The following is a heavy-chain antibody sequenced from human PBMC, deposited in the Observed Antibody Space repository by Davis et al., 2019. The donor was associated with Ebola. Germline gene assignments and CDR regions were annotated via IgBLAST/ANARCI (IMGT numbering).Heavy chain of an antibody. D-gene: IGHD3-10*01. CDR3: ARARITMVRGTNYYYYYGMDV. V-gene: IGHV3-21*01. Sequence: GESLKISCAASGFTFSSYSMNWVRQAPGKGLEWVSSISSSSSYIYYADSVKGRFTISRDNAKNSLYLQMNSLRAEDTAVYYCARARITMVRGTNYYYYYGMDVWGQGTTVTVSS. J-gene: IGHJ6*02. CDR1: GFTFSSYS. CDR2: ISSSSSYI.